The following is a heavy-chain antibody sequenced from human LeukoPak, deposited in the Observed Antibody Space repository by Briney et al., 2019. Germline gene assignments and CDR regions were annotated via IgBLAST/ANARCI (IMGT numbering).Heavy chain of an antibody. J-gene: IGHJ4*02. Sequence: SETLSLTCAVYGGSFSGYYWSWIRQPPGKGLEWIGEINHSGSTNYNPSLKSRVTISVDTSKNQFSLKLSSVTAADTAVYYCARGSGYYATGFDYWGQGTLVTVSS. CDR3: ARGSGYYATGFDY. CDR2: INHSGST. CDR1: GGSFSGYY. D-gene: IGHD3-22*01. V-gene: IGHV4-34*01.